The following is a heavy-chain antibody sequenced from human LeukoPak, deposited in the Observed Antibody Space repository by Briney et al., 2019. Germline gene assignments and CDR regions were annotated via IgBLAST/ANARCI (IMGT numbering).Heavy chain of an antibody. CDR1: GFTFSSYG. Sequence: GRSLRLSCAASGFTFSSYGMHWVRQAPGKGLEWVAVISYDGSNKYYADSVKGRFTISRDNSKNTLYLQMSSLRAEDTAVYYCAKGTVAGTLDYWGQGTLVTVSS. CDR2: ISYDGSNK. V-gene: IGHV3-30*18. D-gene: IGHD4-23*01. CDR3: AKGTVAGTLDY. J-gene: IGHJ4*02.